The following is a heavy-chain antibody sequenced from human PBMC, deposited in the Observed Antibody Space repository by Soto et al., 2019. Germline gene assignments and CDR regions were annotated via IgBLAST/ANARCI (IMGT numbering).Heavy chain of an antibody. CDR3: ARHITSGYSSSWYQGDYYYYGMDV. V-gene: IGHV4-39*01. CDR2: IYYSGST. CDR1: GGSISSSSYY. Sequence: PSETLSLTCTVSGGSISSSSYYWGWIRQPPGKGLEWIGSIYYSGSTYYNPSLKSRVTISVDTSKNQFSLKLSSVTAADTAVYYCARHITSGYSSSWYQGDYYYYGMDVWGQGTTVTVSS. J-gene: IGHJ6*02. D-gene: IGHD6-13*01.